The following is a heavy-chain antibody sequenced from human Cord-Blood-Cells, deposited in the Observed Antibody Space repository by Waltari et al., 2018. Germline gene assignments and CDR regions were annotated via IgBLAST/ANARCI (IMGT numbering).Heavy chain of an antibody. V-gene: IGHV4-39*01. CDR2: IYYSGST. CDR3: ARISGSGWYFDY. Sequence: QLQLQESGPGLVKPSETLSLTCTVSGGSIRSSSYYWGWSRQPPGKGLEWIGSIYYSGSTYYNPSLKSRVTISVDTSKNQFSLKLSSVTAADTAVYYCARISGSGWYFDYWGQGTLVTVSS. J-gene: IGHJ4*02. CDR1: GGSIRSSSYY. D-gene: IGHD6-19*01.